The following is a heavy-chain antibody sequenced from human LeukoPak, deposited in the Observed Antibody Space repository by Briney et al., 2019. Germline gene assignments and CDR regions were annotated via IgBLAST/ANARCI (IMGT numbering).Heavy chain of an antibody. D-gene: IGHD6-13*01. V-gene: IGHV6-1*01. CDR1: GDSVSSNNAA. J-gene: IGHJ4*02. CDR2: TYYRSKWYN. Sequence: SQTLSLTCAISGDSVSSNNAAWNWIRQSPSRGLEWLGRTYYRSKWYNDYAVSVKSRITINPDTSKNQFSLQLNSVTPEDTAVYYCARMGLAAAGELYFDYWGQGTLVTVSS. CDR3: ARMGLAAAGELYFDY.